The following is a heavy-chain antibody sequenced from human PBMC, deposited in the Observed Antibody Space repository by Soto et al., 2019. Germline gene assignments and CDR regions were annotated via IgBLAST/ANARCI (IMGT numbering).Heavy chain of an antibody. CDR1: GYTFTRFA. Sequence: VLLVQSGAEVRKPGASVKFSCKASGYTFTRFAIHWVRQAPGQGLEWMGWINAVNGNTRYSQKFQGRATLTMDTSADTAYMEVSSLTSGDTATYYCAREGDHDSYDYGLDFWGQGTLLTVSS. J-gene: IGHJ4*02. D-gene: IGHD5-12*01. V-gene: IGHV1-3*01. CDR2: INAVNGNT. CDR3: AREGDHDSYDYGLDF.